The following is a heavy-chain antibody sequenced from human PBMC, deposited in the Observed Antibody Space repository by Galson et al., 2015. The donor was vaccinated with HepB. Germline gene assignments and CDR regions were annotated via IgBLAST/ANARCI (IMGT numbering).Heavy chain of an antibody. CDR1: GGSISSYY. V-gene: IGHV4-59*01. Sequence: LSLTCTVSGGSISSYYWSWIRQPPGKGLEWIGYIYYSGSTNYNPSLKSRVTISVDTSKNQFSLKLSSVTAADTAVYYCARDSILGRYDWFDPWGQGTLVTVSS. CDR2: IYYSGST. CDR3: ARDSILGRYDWFDP. D-gene: IGHD1-26*01. J-gene: IGHJ5*02.